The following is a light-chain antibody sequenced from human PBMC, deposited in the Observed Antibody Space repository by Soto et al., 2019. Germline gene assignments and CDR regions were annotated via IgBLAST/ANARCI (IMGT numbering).Light chain of an antibody. CDR3: MQGTHWPRT. CDR1: QSLVYTNGATY. V-gene: IGKV2-30*01. J-gene: IGKJ1*01. Sequence: DVVMTQSPLSLPVTLGQPASISCRSSQSLVYTNGATYLNWFQXRPGQSPRGXIYQVSYRDSGVPDRFSGSGSGTDLTMKISRVEAEDGAVYVGMQGTHWPRTFGQGTKVDIK. CDR2: QVS.